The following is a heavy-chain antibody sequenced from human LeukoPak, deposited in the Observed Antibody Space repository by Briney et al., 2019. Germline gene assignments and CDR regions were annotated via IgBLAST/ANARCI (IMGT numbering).Heavy chain of an antibody. J-gene: IGHJ3*01. CDR3: ARGGPLDSGSYYEG. D-gene: IGHD1-26*01. Sequence: GASVKVSCKASGYTFTSYDINWVRQATGQGLEWMGWISAYNGNTNYAQNLQGRVTMTTDTSTSTAYMELRSLRSDDTAVYYCARGGPLDSGSYYEGWGQGTMVTVSS. V-gene: IGHV1-18*01. CDR1: GYTFTSYD. CDR2: ISAYNGNT.